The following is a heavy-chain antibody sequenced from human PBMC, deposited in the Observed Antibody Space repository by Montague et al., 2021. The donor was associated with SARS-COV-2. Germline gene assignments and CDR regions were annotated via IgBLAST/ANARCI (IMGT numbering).Heavy chain of an antibody. D-gene: IGHD7-27*01. Sequence: TLSLPCTVSGGSISYGGYFWNWIRQHPGKGLEWIGYIYKSGTTQYNPSLKSRVSISVDTSKNQFSLNLRSATAADTALYYCARDLVGIDVWGQGTTVIVSS. V-gene: IGHV4-31*03. CDR1: GGSISYGGYF. J-gene: IGHJ6*02. CDR3: ARDLVGIDV. CDR2: IYKSGTT.